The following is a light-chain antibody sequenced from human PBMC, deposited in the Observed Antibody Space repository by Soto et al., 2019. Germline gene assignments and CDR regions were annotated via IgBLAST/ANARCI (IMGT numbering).Light chain of an antibody. J-gene: IGLJ1*01. CDR2: NVY. Sequence: QSALTQPASVSGSPGQSITISCTGTSTDVGDFNFVSWHQQHPGKAPKLMIYNVYDRPSGISYRFSGSKSGNTASLTISGLQGEDEADYYCSAYTVSRTYVFGTGTKVTV. V-gene: IGLV2-14*03. CDR1: STDVGDFNF. CDR3: SAYTVSRTYV.